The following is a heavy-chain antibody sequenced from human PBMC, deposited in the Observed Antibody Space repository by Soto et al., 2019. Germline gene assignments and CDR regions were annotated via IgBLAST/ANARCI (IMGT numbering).Heavy chain of an antibody. CDR3: ARADLAAAGRPYYFDY. D-gene: IGHD6-13*01. CDR2: IYYSGST. V-gene: IGHV4-31*02. CDR1: GGSISSGGYY. J-gene: IGHJ4*02. Sequence: PSETLSLTXTVSGGSISSGGYYWSWIRQHPGKGLEWIGYIYYSGSTYYNPSLKSRVTISVDTSKNQFSLKLSSVTAADTAVYYCARADLAAAGRPYYFDYWGQGTLVTVSS.